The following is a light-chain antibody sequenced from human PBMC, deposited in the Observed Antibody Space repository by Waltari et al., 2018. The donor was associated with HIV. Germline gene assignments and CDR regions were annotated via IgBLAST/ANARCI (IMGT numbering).Light chain of an antibody. J-gene: IGKJ4*01. Sequence: EIVLTQSPATLSSSPGERATLSCRARQSVSSYLACYQQKPGQAPRLLIYDASNRATGIPARFSGSGSGTDFTLTISSLEPGDFAVYYSQQRSNWPLTFGGGTKVEIK. V-gene: IGKV3-11*01. CDR1: QSVSSY. CDR2: DAS. CDR3: QQRSNWPLT.